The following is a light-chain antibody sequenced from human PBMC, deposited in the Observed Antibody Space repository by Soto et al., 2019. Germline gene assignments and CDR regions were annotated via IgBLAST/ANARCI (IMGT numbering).Light chain of an antibody. Sequence: EIVLTQSPATLSLSPGERATLSCRASQSVSSYLAWYQQKPGQATRLLIYDASNRATGIPARFSGSGSGTDFTLTISSLEPEDFAFYYCQQRSNWPPYTFGQGTKLEIK. J-gene: IGKJ2*01. CDR3: QQRSNWPPYT. CDR1: QSVSSY. CDR2: DAS. V-gene: IGKV3-11*01.